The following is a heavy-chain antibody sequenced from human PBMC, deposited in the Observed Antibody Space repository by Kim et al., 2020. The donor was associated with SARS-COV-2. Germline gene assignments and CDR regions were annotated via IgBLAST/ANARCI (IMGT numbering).Heavy chain of an antibody. CDR2: IKQDGSEK. CDR1: GFTFSSYW. CDR3: ARESGLWAAAGFFDY. D-gene: IGHD6-13*01. V-gene: IGHV3-7*01. J-gene: IGHJ4*02. Sequence: GGSLRLSCAASGFTFSSYWMSWVRQAPGKGLEWVANIKQDGSEKYYVDAVKGRFTISRDNAKNSLYLQMNSLRAEDTAVYYCARESGLWAAAGFFDYWGQGTLVTVPS.